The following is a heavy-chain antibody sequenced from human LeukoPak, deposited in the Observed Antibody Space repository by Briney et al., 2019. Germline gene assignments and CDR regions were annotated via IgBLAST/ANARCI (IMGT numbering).Heavy chain of an antibody. D-gene: IGHD6-19*01. Sequence: PGGSLRLSCAASGFTFSSYSMNWVRQAPGKGLEWVSTISSSSSSYIYYADSVKGRFTISRGNAKNSLYLQMNSLRAEDTAVYYCARDHSGSGSDYWGQGTLVTVSS. CDR3: ARDHSGSGSDY. V-gene: IGHV3-21*01. CDR2: ISSSSSSYI. CDR1: GFTFSSYS. J-gene: IGHJ4*02.